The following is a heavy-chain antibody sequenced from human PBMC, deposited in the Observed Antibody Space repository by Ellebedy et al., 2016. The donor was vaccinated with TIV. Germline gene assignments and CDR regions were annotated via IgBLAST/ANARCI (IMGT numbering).Heavy chain of an antibody. CDR2: ISAYNGNT. CDR1: GYTFTGYY. J-gene: IGHJ4*02. D-gene: IGHD5-24*01. CDR3: ARDQGYRSLPDDF. V-gene: IGHV1-18*04. Sequence: ASVKVSCKASGYTFTGYYMHWVRQAPGQGLEWMGWISAYNGNTDYAQKFQGRLIMTTDTSTTTAYMELRSLRSDDTAVYYCARDQGYRSLPDDFWGQGTLVTVSS.